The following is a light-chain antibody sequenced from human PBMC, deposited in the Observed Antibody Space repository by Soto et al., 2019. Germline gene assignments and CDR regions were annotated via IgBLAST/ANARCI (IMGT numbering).Light chain of an antibody. CDR3: QQYNNWPQT. V-gene: IGKV3-15*01. Sequence: EILRTQSPATLSVSPGERATLSCRASQSVSSNLAWYQQKPGQAPRLLIYGASTRATGIPARFSGSGSGTEFTLTISSLQSEDFAVYYCQQYNNWPQTFGQGTKLRSN. CDR1: QSVSSN. J-gene: IGKJ2*01. CDR2: GAS.